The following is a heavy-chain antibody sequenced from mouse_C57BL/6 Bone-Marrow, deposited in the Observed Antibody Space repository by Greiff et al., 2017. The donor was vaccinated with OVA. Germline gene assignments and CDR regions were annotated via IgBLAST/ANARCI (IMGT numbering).Heavy chain of an antibody. CDR1: GYTFTSYW. CDR3: TRYYGRLYAMDY. J-gene: IGHJ4*01. CDR2: IYPGNSDT. Sequence: EVKLVESGTVLARPGASVKMSCKTSGYTFTSYWMHWVKQRPGQGLEWIGAIYPGNSDTSYNQKFKGKAKLTAVTSASTAYMELSSLTNEDSAVYYCTRYYGRLYAMDYWGQGTSVTVSS. V-gene: IGHV1-5*01. D-gene: IGHD1-1*01.